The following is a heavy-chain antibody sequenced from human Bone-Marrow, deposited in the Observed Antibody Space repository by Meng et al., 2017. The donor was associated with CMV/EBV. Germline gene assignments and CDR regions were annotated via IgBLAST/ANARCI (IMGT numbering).Heavy chain of an antibody. CDR3: ARLAAHWGIADLDY. J-gene: IGHJ4*02. V-gene: IGHV5-51*01. CDR2: IYPGDSDT. D-gene: IGHD6-13*01. CDR1: GYTFTNYW. Sequence: KVSCKGSGYTFTNYWIGWVRQMPGKGLECMGIIYPGDSDTKYSPSFQGHVTISVDKSINTAYLQWSSLKASDTAMYYCARLAAHWGIADLDYWGQGTLVTFSS.